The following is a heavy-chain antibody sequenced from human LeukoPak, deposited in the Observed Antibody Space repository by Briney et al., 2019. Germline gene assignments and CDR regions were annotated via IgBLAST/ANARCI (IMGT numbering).Heavy chain of an antibody. CDR2: FDYSGST. Sequence: SETLSLTCTVSGGSISSRPYYWGWIRQPPGKGLEWLGSFDYSGSTYYKPSLKSRVTISVDTSKNQFSLKLSSVTAADTAVYYCARANYGSGSHWFDPWGQGTLVTVSS. V-gene: IGHV4-39*01. CDR1: GGSISSRPYY. CDR3: ARANYGSGSHWFDP. D-gene: IGHD3-10*01. J-gene: IGHJ5*02.